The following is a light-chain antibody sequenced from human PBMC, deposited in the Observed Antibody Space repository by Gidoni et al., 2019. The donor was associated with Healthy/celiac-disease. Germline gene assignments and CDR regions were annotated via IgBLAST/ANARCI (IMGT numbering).Light chain of an antibody. Sequence: EIVLTQSPATLSLSPGERATLSCRASQSVSSYFAWSQQQPGQAPRLLISDAANSATGIPARFSGSGSSTDFSLTIISLEPEDFAVYYCQQRSNWRALTFGRGTKVEIK. CDR2: DAA. CDR1: QSVSSY. CDR3: QQRSNWRALT. J-gene: IGKJ1*01. V-gene: IGKV3-11*01.